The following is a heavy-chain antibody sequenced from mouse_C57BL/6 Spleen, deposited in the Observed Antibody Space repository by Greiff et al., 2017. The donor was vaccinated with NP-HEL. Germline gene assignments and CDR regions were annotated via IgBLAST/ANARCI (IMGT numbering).Heavy chain of an antibody. CDR1: GYTFTSYW. V-gene: IGHV1-59*01. CDR3: ARGDTTVRAHY. J-gene: IGHJ2*01. CDR2: IDPSDSYT. Sequence: VQLQQPGAELVRPGTSVKLSCKASGYTFTSYWMHWVKQRPGQGLEWIGVIDPSDSYTNYNQQFKGKATLTVDTSSSTAYMQRSSLTSEDSAVYYCARGDTTVRAHYWGQGTTLTVSS. D-gene: IGHD1-1*01.